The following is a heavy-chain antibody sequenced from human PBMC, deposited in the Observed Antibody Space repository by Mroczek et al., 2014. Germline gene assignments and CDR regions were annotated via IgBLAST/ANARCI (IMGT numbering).Heavy chain of an antibody. CDR2: INHSGST. D-gene: IGHD6-13*01. J-gene: IGHJ5*02. Sequence: QVQLQESGAGLLKPSETLSLTCAVYGGSFSGYYWSWIRQPPGKGLEWIGEINHSGSTNYNPSLKSRVTISVDTSKNQFSLKLSSVTAADTAVYYCARAPIVIAAAGTRGEKRQNNWFDPWGQGTLVTVSS. CDR1: GGSFSGYY. CDR3: ARAPIVIAAAGTRGEKRQNNWFDP. V-gene: IGHV4-34*01.